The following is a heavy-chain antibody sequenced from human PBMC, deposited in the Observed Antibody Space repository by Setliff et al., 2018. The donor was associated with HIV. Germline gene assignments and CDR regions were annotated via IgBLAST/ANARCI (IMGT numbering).Heavy chain of an antibody. CDR2: IKSKTDGGTT. Sequence: GESLTFSCAASGFTFSNAWMNWVRQAPGKGLEWVGRIKSKTDGGTTDYAAPVKGRFTISRDDSKNTLYLQMNSLKTEDTAVYYCTTDGVAATPDGMDVWGQGTTVTVSS. CDR1: GFTFSNAW. CDR3: TTDGVAATPDGMDV. V-gene: IGHV3-15*01. D-gene: IGHD2-15*01. J-gene: IGHJ6*02.